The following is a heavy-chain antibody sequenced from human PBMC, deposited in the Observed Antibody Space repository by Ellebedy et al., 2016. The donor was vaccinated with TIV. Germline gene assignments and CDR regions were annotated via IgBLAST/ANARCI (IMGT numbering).Heavy chain of an antibody. J-gene: IGHJ4*02. CDR1: GFTFSSYW. CDR3: AREDDYYDSSGYSY. D-gene: IGHD3-22*01. CDR2: INSDGSST. V-gene: IGHV3-74*01. Sequence: GESLKISCAASGFTFSSYWMHWVRQAPGKGLVWVSRINSDGSSTSYADSVKGRFTITRDNAKNTLYLQMNSLRAEDTAVYYCAREDDYYDSSGYSYWGQGTLVTVSS.